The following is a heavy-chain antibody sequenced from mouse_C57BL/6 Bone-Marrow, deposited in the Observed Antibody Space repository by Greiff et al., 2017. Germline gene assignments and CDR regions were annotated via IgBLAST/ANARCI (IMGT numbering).Heavy chain of an antibody. V-gene: IGHV1-54*01. Sequence: VQLQQSGAELVRPGTSVKVSCKASGYAFTNSLIEWVKQRPGQGLEWIGVINPGSGGTNYNEKFKGKATLTADKSSSTAYMQLSSLTSEDSAVYFWATSYYSNDVGAMDYWGQGTSVTVSS. CDR3: ATSYYSNDVGAMDY. CDR2: INPGSGGT. D-gene: IGHD2-5*01. J-gene: IGHJ4*01. CDR1: GYAFTNSL.